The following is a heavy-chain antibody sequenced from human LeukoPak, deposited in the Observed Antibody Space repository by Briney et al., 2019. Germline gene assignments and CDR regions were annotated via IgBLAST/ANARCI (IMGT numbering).Heavy chain of an antibody. CDR1: GFTFSNYW. CDR3: ARLSTAVAAGDY. D-gene: IGHD6-19*01. V-gene: IGHV3-7*01. J-gene: IGHJ4*02. CDR2: IKQDGSEK. Sequence: PGGSLRLSCAASGFTFSNYWMSWVRQAPGKWLEWVANIKQDGSEKYYVDSVKGRFTISRDNAKNSLYPQMNSLRAEDTAVYYCARLSTAVAAGDYWGEGTLVTVSS.